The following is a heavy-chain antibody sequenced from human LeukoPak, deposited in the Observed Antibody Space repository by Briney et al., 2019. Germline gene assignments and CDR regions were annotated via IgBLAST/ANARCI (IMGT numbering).Heavy chain of an antibody. D-gene: IGHD3-10*01. J-gene: IGHJ4*02. CDR1: GFTFSSYG. CDR2: ISYDGSNK. Sequence: GGSLRLSCAASGFTFSSYGMHRVRQAPGKGLEWVAVISYDGSNKYYADSVKGRFTISRDNSKNTLYLQMNSLRAEDTAVYYCAKARTMVRGVIDYWGQGTLVTVSS. CDR3: AKARTMVRGVIDY. V-gene: IGHV3-30*18.